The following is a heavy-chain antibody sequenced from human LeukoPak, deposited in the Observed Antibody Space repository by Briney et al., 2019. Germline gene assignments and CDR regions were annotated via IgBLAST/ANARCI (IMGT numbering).Heavy chain of an antibody. CDR3: ARVLSIAARSGLDY. D-gene: IGHD6-6*01. CDR1: GYTFTSYD. V-gene: IGHV1-8*01. Sequence: ASVKVSCKASGYTFTSYDINWVRQATGQGLEWMGWMNPNSGNTGYAQKFQGRVTMTRNTSISTAYMEVSSLRSEDTAVYYCARVLSIAARSGLDYWGQGTLVTVSS. J-gene: IGHJ4*02. CDR2: MNPNSGNT.